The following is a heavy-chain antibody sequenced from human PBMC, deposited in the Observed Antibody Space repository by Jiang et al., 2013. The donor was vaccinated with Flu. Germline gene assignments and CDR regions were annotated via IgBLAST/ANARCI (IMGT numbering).Heavy chain of an antibody. D-gene: IGHD3-22*01. Sequence: GAEVKKPGSSVKVSCKASGGTFSYYTVSWVRQAPGQGLEWMGGIIPIFGPANYAHKFQGRVTITADESTSTAYMELSSLRSEDTAVYFCAKVADDSSGYQFDYWGQGTLVTVSS. J-gene: IGHJ4*02. CDR1: GGTFSYYT. CDR3: AKVADDSSGYQFDY. V-gene: IGHV1-69*01. CDR2: IIPIFGPA.